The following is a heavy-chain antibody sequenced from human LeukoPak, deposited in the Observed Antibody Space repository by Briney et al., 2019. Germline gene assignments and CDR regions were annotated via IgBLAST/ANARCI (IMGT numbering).Heavy chain of an antibody. CDR3: VSGLSTSRYFDWSYFDY. CDR2: INPNSGDT. Sequence: ASVKVPCKTSGYTFTGYYLHWVRQAPGQGLEWMGWINPNSGDTHSAQNFQGRVTMTRDTSISTAYMELSSLRSDDTAVYYCVSGLSTSRYFDWSYFDYWGQGTLVTVSS. J-gene: IGHJ4*02. D-gene: IGHD3-9*01. V-gene: IGHV1-2*02. CDR1: GYTFTGYY.